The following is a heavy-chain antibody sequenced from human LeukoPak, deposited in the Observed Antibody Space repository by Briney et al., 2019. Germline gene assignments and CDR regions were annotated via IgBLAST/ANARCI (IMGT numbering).Heavy chain of an antibody. CDR3: ARNPYYYDSSGLDY. J-gene: IGHJ4*02. Sequence: GASVTVSCKASGYTFTGYYMHWVRQAPGQGLEWMGWINPISGGTNYPQKFQGRVTITRDTSISTAYMELSRLRSDDTAVYYCARNPYYYDSSGLDYWGQGTLVTVSS. CDR1: GYTFTGYY. D-gene: IGHD3-22*01. CDR2: INPISGGT. V-gene: IGHV1-2*02.